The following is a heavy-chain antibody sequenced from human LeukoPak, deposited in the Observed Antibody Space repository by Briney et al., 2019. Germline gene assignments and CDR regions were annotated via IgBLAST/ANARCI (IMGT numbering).Heavy chain of an antibody. J-gene: IGHJ6*03. CDR3: ARESLGYCSSSICYYFYMDV. CDR1: GFTFSSYS. CDR2: ISGSSSTI. Sequence: PGGSLRLSCAASGFTFSSYSMNWVRQAPGKGLEWLSYISGSSSTIYYADSAKGRFTISRDNAKNSVYLQMNSPRAEDTANYYCARESLGYCSSSICYYFYMDVWGKGTTVTVSS. D-gene: IGHD2-2*01. V-gene: IGHV3-48*04.